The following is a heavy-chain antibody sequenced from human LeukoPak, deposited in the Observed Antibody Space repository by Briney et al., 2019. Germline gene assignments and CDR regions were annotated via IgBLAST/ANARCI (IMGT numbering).Heavy chain of an antibody. CDR2: FSSSGSTI. CDR1: GFTFSDYY. CDR3: ASTPTYYYHSSGYQGY. Sequence: GGSLRLSCAASGFTFSDYYMNWIRQAPGKGLEWVSYFSSSGSTIYYADSMKGRFTISRDNAKNSLYLQMNSLRAEDTAVYYCASTPTYYYHSSGYQGYWGQGTLVTVSS. V-gene: IGHV3-11*01. D-gene: IGHD3-22*01. J-gene: IGHJ4*02.